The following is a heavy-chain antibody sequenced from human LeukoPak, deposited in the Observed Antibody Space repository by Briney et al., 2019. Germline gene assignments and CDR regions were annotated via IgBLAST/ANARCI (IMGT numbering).Heavy chain of an antibody. CDR2: VKHSGST. Sequence: TSETLSLTCAVYGESFSGYYWSWIRQPPGKGLEWIGEVKHSGSTNYNPSLKSRVTISVDTSKNQFSLKLSSVTAADTAVYYCARGEPYDSSGYYYSWFDPWGQGTLVTVSS. CDR3: ARGEPYDSSGYYYSWFDP. V-gene: IGHV4-34*01. J-gene: IGHJ5*02. D-gene: IGHD3-22*01. CDR1: GESFSGYY.